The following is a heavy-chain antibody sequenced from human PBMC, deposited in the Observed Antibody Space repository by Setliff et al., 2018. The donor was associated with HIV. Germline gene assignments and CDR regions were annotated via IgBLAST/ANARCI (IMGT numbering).Heavy chain of an antibody. D-gene: IGHD4-17*01. CDR1: GGSFSGYY. CDR3: ARDDYGYNGKGFDY. J-gene: IGHJ4*02. V-gene: IGHV4-34*01. Sequence: SETLSLTCAVYGGSFSGYYWSWIRQPPGKGLEWIGEINHSGSTYYNPSLKSRVIISVDTSKNQFPLKLNSVTAADTAIYYCARDDYGYNGKGFDYWGPGTLVTV. CDR2: INHSGST.